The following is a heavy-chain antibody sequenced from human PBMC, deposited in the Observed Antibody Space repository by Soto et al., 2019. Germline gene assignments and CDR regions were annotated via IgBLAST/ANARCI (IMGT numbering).Heavy chain of an antibody. Sequence: QVQLVESGGNVVQPGRSLRLSCAASGFSFSSHGMHWVRQAPGKGLKWVAHLWPGGNIRYYAYSVKGRFTISSDHSKNTLYLQMDSLGAEDTAVYYCARDAQHLANYGMDVWGQGTTVTVSS. J-gene: IGHJ6*02. D-gene: IGHD3-3*02. CDR2: LWPGGNIR. CDR3: ARDAQHLANYGMDV. CDR1: GFSFSSHG. V-gene: IGHV3-33*01.